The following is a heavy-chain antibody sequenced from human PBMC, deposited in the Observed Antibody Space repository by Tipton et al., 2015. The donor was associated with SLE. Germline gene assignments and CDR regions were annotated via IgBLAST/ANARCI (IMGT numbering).Heavy chain of an antibody. V-gene: IGHV4-4*02. Sequence: PGLVKPSGTLSLTCAVYGGSISSRNWWSWIRQPPGKGLEWIGEIDHSGSTNYNPSLESRVTISVDTSKNQLSLNLNPVTAADTAVYYCARPDLIWGQGTQVTV. CDR1: GGSISSRNW. D-gene: IGHD1-14*01. CDR2: IDHSGST. CDR3: ARPDLI. J-gene: IGHJ4*02.